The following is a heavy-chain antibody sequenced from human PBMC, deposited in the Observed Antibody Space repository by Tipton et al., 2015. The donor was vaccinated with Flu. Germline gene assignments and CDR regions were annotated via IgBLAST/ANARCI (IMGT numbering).Heavy chain of an antibody. D-gene: IGHD6-13*01. V-gene: IGHV5-51*01. J-gene: IGHJ6*02. Sequence: QLVQSGAEVKKPGESLKISCKGSGYSFTSYWIAWVRQMPGKGLEWMGIIYPGDSDTRYSPSFQGQVTISADKSISTAHLQWSSLKASDTAMYYCARQRYSSSWPPHYYYYGMDVWGQGTTVTVSS. CDR2: IYPGDSDT. CDR1: GYSFTSYW. CDR3: ARQRYSSSWPPHYYYYGMDV.